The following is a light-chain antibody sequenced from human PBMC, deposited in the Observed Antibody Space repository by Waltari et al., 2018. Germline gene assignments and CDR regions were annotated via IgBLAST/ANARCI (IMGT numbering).Light chain of an antibody. CDR3: QEYDSLPIT. CDR2: KAS. Sequence: DIQMTQSPYTLPASVGDRGTITCRASQYVKNNLAWFQQKPGKAPKVLIHKASRLESGVASRFSGSGFGTEFILSITSLQPDDFATYYCQEYDSLPITFGGGTKVEIK. CDR1: QYVKNN. V-gene: IGKV1-5*03. J-gene: IGKJ4*01.